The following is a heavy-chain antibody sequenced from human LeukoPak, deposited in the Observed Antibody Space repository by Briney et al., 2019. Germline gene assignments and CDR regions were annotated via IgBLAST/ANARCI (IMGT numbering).Heavy chain of an antibody. J-gene: IGHJ5*02. D-gene: IGHD1-26*01. Sequence: GASVKVSCKASGYTFTDYYMHWVRQAPGQGLEWMGWINPNSGGTNYEQKFQGRVTMTRDTSSSTAYMELSKLKSDDTAFYYCARDGDFGTYSKFDPWGRGTLVTVSS. CDR1: GYTFTDYY. V-gene: IGHV1-2*02. CDR2: INPNSGGT. CDR3: ARDGDFGTYSKFDP.